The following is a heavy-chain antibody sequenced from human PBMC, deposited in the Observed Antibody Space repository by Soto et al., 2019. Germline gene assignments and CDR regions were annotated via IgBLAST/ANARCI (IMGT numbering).Heavy chain of an antibody. Sequence: GESLKISCLASGFSFNSFNMNWIRRAPGRGLEWVASISVSGDNIYYGDSMQGRFTISRDNSKRSVFLDLNSLRVEDTAVYYCARDLGLLKSMFDYWGQGTLVTVSS. CDR2: ISVSGDNI. CDR1: GFSFNSFN. CDR3: ARDLGLLKSMFDY. J-gene: IGHJ4*02. V-gene: IGHV3-21*01. D-gene: IGHD2-8*01.